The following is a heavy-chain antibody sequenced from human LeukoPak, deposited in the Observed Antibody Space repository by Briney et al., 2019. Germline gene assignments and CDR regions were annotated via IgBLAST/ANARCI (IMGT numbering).Heavy chain of an antibody. CDR2: VSGNGINT. Sequence: GGSLRLSCAASGFTFSSYGMHWVRQAPGKGLEWISAVSGNGINTFYADSVKGRFTISRDNSKNTLYLQINSLRAEDTALYYCATFIAYSTPFDYWGQGTQVTVAS. CDR3: ATFIAYSTPFDY. J-gene: IGHJ4*02. CDR1: GFTFSSYG. V-gene: IGHV3-23*01. D-gene: IGHD2/OR15-2a*01.